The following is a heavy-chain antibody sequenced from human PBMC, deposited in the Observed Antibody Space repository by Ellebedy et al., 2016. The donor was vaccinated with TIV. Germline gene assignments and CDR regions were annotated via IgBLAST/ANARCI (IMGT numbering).Heavy chain of an antibody. CDR3: ARDRSLSEILGKKYFDC. J-gene: IGHJ4*02. V-gene: IGHV3-21*01. D-gene: IGHD2-8*02. Sequence: GGSLRLSXAASGFTFSTNWMHGVRQPQGKGREWVSSNHDNSKYIIYIDSVRARFTISRDNAKKSLYLQMNSLKAEDTAMYYCARDRSLSEILGKKYFDCWGQGTLVTVSS. CDR2: NHDNSKYI. CDR1: GFTFSTNW.